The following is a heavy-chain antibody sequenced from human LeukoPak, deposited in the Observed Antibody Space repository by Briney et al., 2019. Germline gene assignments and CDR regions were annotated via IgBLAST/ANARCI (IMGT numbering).Heavy chain of an antibody. CDR1: GFTFSSYE. J-gene: IGHJ4*02. CDR2: ISSSGSTI. D-gene: IGHD3-22*01. CDR3: ARVPSDYYDSSGYYSPLDY. Sequence: GGSLRLSCAASGFTFSSYEMNWVRQAPGKGLEWVSYISSSGSTIYYADSVKGRFTISRDNAKNSLYLQMNSLRAEDTAVYYCARVPSDYYDSSGYYSPLDYWGQGTLVTVS. V-gene: IGHV3-48*03.